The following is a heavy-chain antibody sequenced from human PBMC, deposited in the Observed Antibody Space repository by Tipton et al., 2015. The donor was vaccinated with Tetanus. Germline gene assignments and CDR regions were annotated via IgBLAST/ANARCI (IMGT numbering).Heavy chain of an antibody. CDR3: ARIMTTVTTIDY. Sequence: SGFTFSSYGMHWVRQAPGKGLEWVAVIWYDGSNKYYADSVKGRFTISRDNSKNTLYLQMNSLRAEDTAVYYCARIMTTVTTIDYWGQGTLVTVSS. J-gene: IGHJ4*02. D-gene: IGHD4-17*01. CDR1: GFTFSSYG. CDR2: IWYDGSNK. V-gene: IGHV3-33*01.